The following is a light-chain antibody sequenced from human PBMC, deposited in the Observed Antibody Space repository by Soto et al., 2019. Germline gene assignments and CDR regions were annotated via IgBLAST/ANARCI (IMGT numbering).Light chain of an antibody. Sequence: QRVRAQSPSGSGSPGQRVTISCFGKKLNIGRNYVYWYQQFPGTAPRLLIYRAEQRPSGVPDRFSGSKSGTSASLAISGLRSEDEAAYYCAAWDDTVNGLVFGGGTKVTV. CDR1: KLNIGRNY. J-gene: IGLJ2*01. CDR2: RAE. V-gene: IGLV1-47*01. CDR3: AAWDDTVNGLV.